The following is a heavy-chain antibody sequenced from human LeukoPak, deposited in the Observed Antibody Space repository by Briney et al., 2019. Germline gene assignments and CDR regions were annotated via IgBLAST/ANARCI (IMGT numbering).Heavy chain of an antibody. V-gene: IGHV4-39*01. CDR2: IYYSGST. CDR1: GGSISSSYYY. Sequence: PSETLSLTCTVSGGSISSSYYYWGWIRQPPGKGLEWIGSIYYSGSTYYNPSLKSRVTISVDTSKNQFSLKLSSVTAADTAVYYCARFTPRIFGVFGSVDPKKQNQYPPPDNWFDPWGQGTLVTVSS. D-gene: IGHD3-3*01. CDR3: ARFTPRIFGVFGSVDPKKQNQYPPPDNWFDP. J-gene: IGHJ5*02.